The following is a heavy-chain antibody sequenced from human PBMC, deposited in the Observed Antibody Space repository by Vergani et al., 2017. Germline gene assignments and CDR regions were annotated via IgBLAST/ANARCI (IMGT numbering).Heavy chain of an antibody. Sequence: QVQLQQWGAGLLKPSETLSLTCAVYGWSFSGYYWSWILQPPGKGLEWIGEINHSGSTNYNPSLKSRVTISVDTSKNQFSLKLRSVTAADTAVYYCARRPYYYDSSGYSKYYYYGMDVWGQGTTVTVSS. D-gene: IGHD3-22*01. CDR2: INHSGST. CDR3: ARRPYYYDSSGYSKYYYYGMDV. CDR1: GWSFSGYY. J-gene: IGHJ6*02. V-gene: IGHV4-34*01.